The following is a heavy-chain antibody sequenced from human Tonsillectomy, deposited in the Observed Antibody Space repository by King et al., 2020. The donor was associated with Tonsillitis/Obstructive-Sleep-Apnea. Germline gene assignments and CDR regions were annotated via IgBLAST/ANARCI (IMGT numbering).Heavy chain of an antibody. CDR1: GGSFSGYY. CDR3: ARGRGGTIPY. J-gene: IGHJ4*02. Sequence: VQLQQWGAGLLKPSETLSLTCAVYGGSFSGYYWSWIRRPPGKGLEWIGEINHSGSTNYNPSLKSRVTISVDTSKNQFSLKLSSVTAADTAVYYCARGRGGTIPYWGQGTLVTVSS. D-gene: IGHD2-15*01. V-gene: IGHV4-34*01. CDR2: INHSGST.